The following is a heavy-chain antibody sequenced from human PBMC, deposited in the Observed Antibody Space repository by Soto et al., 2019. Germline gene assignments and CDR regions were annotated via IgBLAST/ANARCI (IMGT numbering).Heavy chain of an antibody. J-gene: IGHJ3*02. CDR2: MNPNSGNT. D-gene: IGHD5-18*01. CDR1: GYTFTSYD. Sequence: GASVKVSCKASGYTFTSYDINWVRQATGQGLEWMGWMNPNSGNTGYAQKFQGRVTMTRNTSISTAYMELSSLRSEDTAVYYCARGRYRYSYGSRGRAFDIWGQGTMVTVSS. V-gene: IGHV1-8*01. CDR3: ARGRYRYSYGSRGRAFDI.